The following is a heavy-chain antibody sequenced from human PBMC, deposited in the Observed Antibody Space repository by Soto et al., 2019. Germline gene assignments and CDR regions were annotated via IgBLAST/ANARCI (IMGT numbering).Heavy chain of an antibody. D-gene: IGHD1-26*01. CDR3: ARIVVGVTVDL. V-gene: IGHV4-61*01. J-gene: IGHJ4*02. CDR1: DASVWSDSYF. Sequence: QVQLRESGPGLLKPSETLSLTCTVSDASVWSDSYFWTWIRQPPGKGLEWIAYISHTGDTNYNPSLKSRVTISIDTSRNQFSLTVTSVTAADTAVYFCARIVVGVTVDLWGQGSLVTVS. CDR2: ISHTGDT.